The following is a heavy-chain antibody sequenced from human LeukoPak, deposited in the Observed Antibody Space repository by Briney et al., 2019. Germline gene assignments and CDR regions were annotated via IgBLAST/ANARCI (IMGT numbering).Heavy chain of an antibody. Sequence: GSSVKVSCKASGGTFSSYAISWVRQAPGQGLEWMGIINPSGGSTSYAQKFQGRVTMTRDTSTSTVYMELSSLRSEDTAVYYCARGPYYYDSSGPQKYFQHWGQGTLVTVSS. V-gene: IGHV1-46*01. J-gene: IGHJ1*01. CDR1: GGTFSSYA. CDR2: INPSGGST. CDR3: ARGPYYYDSSGPQKYFQH. D-gene: IGHD3-22*01.